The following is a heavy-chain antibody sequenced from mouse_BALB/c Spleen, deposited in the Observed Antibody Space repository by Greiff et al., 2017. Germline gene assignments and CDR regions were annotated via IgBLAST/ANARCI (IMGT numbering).Heavy chain of an antibody. D-gene: IGHD2-1*01. V-gene: IGHV5-17*02. J-gene: IGHJ4*01. CDR1: GFTFSSFG. CDR3: AREGNYNAMDY. Sequence: EVQRVESGGGLVQPGGSRKLSCAASGFTFSSFGMHWVRQAPEKGLEWVAYISSGSSTIYYADTVKGRFTISRDNPKNTLFLQMTSLRSEDTAMYYCAREGNYNAMDYWGQGTSVTVSS. CDR2: ISSGSSTI.